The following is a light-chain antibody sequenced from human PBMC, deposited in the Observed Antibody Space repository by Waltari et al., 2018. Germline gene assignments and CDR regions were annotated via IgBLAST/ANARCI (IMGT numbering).Light chain of an antibody. CDR1: QNIYSN. V-gene: IGKV1-16*01. J-gene: IGKJ1*01. CDR3: QHYYDNPWT. Sequence: DIQMTQSPSALSASVGDRVTISCRASQNIYSNLAWFQQKPEKATRHLIYAEYTLQSGIPSRFSGSGSGTDFTLTISSLQSEDSAAYYCQHYYDNPWTFGQGTTVEIK. CDR2: AEY.